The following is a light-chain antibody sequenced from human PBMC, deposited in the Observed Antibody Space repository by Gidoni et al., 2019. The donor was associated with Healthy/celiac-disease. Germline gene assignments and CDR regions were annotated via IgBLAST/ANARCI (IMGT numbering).Light chain of an antibody. CDR2: GAS. CDR3: QQYGSSPRT. Sequence: EIVMTPSPATLSLHPGERASLSCSASQSVSSSYLAWYQQKPGQAHRLLIYGASSRATGIPDRFSGSGSGTDFTLTISRLEPEDFAVYYCQQYGSSPRTFGQGTKVEIK. J-gene: IGKJ1*01. V-gene: IGKV3-20*01. CDR1: QSVSSSY.